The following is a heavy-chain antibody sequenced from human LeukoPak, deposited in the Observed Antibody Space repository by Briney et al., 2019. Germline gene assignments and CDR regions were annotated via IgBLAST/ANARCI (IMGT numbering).Heavy chain of an antibody. CDR1: GFTFSSYA. J-gene: IGHJ4*02. CDR2: ISGSGGST. V-gene: IGHV3-23*01. Sequence: GGSLRLSCTASGFTFSSYAMSWVRQAPGKGLEWVSAISGSGGSTYYADSVKGRFTISRDNSKNTLYLQMNGLRAEDTAVYYCAKDVSYGPGSFDYWGQGTLVTVSS. D-gene: IGHD5-18*01. CDR3: AKDVSYGPGSFDY.